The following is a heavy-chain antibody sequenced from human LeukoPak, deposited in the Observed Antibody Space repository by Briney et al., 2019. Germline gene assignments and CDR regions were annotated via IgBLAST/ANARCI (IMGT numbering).Heavy chain of an antibody. CDR2: INPDGSQT. CDR1: GFTFTTYW. J-gene: IGHJ5*02. CDR3: ARDLGYGALDP. Sequence: PGGSLRLSCAASGFTFTTYWMNWVRQAPGKGLEWVALINPDGSQTIYVDSVKGRFTVSRDNAENSLYLQMNTLRAEDTAVYYCARDLGYGALDPWGQGTLGTVSS. D-gene: IGHD4-17*01. V-gene: IGHV3-7*01.